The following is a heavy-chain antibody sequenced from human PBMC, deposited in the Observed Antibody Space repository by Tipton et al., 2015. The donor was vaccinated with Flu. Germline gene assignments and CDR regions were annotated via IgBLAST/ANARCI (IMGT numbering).Heavy chain of an antibody. CDR3: ARGGPLEWLLAYDY. CDR1: GGSISSSSYY. D-gene: IGHD3-3*01. CDR2: IYYSGST. Sequence: TLSLTCTVSGGSISSSSYYWGWIRQPPGKGLEWIGSIYYSGSTYYNPSLKSRVTISVDTSKNQFSLKLSSVTAVDTAVYYCARGGPLEWLLAYDYWGQGTLVTVSS. J-gene: IGHJ4*02. V-gene: IGHV4-39*01.